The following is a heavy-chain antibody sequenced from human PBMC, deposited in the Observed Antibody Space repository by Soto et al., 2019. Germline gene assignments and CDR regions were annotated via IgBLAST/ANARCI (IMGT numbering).Heavy chain of an antibody. D-gene: IGHD1-1*01. CDR2: ISAYNGNT. V-gene: IGHV1-18*01. CDR1: GYTFTNYG. CDR3: ARDWDDSGNSWYHFDH. Sequence: ASVKVSCKASGYTFTNYGISWVRQAPGQGLEWMGWISAYNGNTEYAQKVQGRVTMTTDTSTSTAYMELRSLRSDDTAVYYCARDWDDSGNSWYHFDHWGQGTLVTVSS. J-gene: IGHJ4*02.